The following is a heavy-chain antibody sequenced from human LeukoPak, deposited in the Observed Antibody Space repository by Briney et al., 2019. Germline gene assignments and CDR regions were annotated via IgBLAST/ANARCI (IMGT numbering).Heavy chain of an antibody. CDR3: ARGVVGSYYYYYYMDV. CDR2: ISAYNGNT. CDR1: GYTFTSYG. Sequence: ASVTVSCKASGYTFTSYGISWVRQAPGQGLEWMGWISAYNGNTNYAQKLQGRVTMTTDTSTSTAYMELRSLRSDDTAVYYCARGVVGSYYYYYYMDVWGKGTTVTVSS. D-gene: IGHD3-3*01. V-gene: IGHV1-18*01. J-gene: IGHJ6*03.